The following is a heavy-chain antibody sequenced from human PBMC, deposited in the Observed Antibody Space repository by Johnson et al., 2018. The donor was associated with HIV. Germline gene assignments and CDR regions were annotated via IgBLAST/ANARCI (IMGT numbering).Heavy chain of an antibody. CDR2: ISYDGSNK. V-gene: IGHV3-30*04. CDR1: GFTFSSYA. Sequence: QVQLVESGGGLVKSGGSLRLSCAASGFTFSSYAMHWVRQAPGKGLEWVAVISYDGSNKYYADSVKGRFTISRDNSKNTLYLQMNSLRTEDTAVYYCARVRGGTGHGAVDIWGQGTMVTVSS. CDR3: ARVRGGTGHGAVDI. J-gene: IGHJ3*02.